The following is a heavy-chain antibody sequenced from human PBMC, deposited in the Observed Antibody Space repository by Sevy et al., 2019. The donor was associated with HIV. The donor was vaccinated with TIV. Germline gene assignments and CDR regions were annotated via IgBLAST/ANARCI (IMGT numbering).Heavy chain of an antibody. Sequence: SETLSLTCTVSGDSISSSFWSWIRQPPGKGLEWIGYISHSGSTNYSPSLKSRVTISVDTSKNQFSLKVNSVTAADTAVYYCTRDFYDNRPRGFDPWGQGILVTVS. D-gene: IGHD3-22*01. CDR1: GDSISSSF. V-gene: IGHV4-59*01. CDR3: TRDFYDNRPRGFDP. CDR2: ISHSGST. J-gene: IGHJ5*02.